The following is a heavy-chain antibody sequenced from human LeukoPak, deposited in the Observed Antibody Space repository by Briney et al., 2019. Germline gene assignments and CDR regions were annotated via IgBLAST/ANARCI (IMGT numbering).Heavy chain of an antibody. CDR2: ISYTGSP. Sequence: KPSETLSLTCTVSGDPGSSANYYWGWIRQSPGKGLEWIGRISYTGSPYYNPSLKSRVTISIDKPNHQFSLKLSSVTAADTAVYYCARGFIAVAGRGSYFDYWGQGTLVTVSS. CDR1: GDPGSSANYY. V-gene: IGHV4-39*07. J-gene: IGHJ4*02. CDR3: ARGFIAVAGRGSYFDY. D-gene: IGHD6-19*01.